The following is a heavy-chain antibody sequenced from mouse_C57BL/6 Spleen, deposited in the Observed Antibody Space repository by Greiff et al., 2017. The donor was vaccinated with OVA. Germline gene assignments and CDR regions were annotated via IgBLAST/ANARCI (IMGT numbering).Heavy chain of an antibody. Sequence: VKLQQPGAELVMPGASVKLSCKASGYTFTSYWMHWVKQRPGQGLEWIGEIDPSDSYTNYNQKFKGKSTLTVDKSSSTAYMQLSSLTSEDSVVYYCAIYYGSSSDYWGQGTTLTVSS. CDR3: AIYYGSSSDY. CDR2: IDPSDSYT. CDR1: GYTFTSYW. V-gene: IGHV1-69*01. J-gene: IGHJ2*01. D-gene: IGHD1-1*01.